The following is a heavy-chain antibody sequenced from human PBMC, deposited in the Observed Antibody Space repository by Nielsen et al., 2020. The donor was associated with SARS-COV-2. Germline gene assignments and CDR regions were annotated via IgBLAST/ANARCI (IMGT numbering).Heavy chain of an antibody. CDR2: ISGSSNTI. J-gene: IGHJ4*02. V-gene: IGHV3-48*04. D-gene: IGHD6-13*01. CDR3: AKWSPGSSSWLGD. CDR1: GFTFNNFA. Sequence: GESLKISCAASGFTFNNFAMNWVRQAPGKGLEWISYISGSSNTIFYADSVEGRFTISRDNAKNSLYLQMNTLRAEDTAVYYCAKWSPGSSSWLGDWGQGTLVTVSS.